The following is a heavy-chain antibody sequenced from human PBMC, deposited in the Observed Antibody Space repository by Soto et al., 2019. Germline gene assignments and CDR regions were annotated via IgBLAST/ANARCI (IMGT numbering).Heavy chain of an antibody. CDR3: AKEWGHPNSYYFDY. J-gene: IGHJ4*02. Sequence: GGSLRLSCAASGFTFSTYAMSWVRQAPGKGLEWVSTISGGGTSTYSADSVKGRFSISRDNSKNTLYLQMNSLRAEDTAVYYCAKEWGHPNSYYFDYWGRGALVTVSS. V-gene: IGHV3-23*01. CDR1: GFTFSTYA. D-gene: IGHD7-27*01. CDR2: ISGGGTST.